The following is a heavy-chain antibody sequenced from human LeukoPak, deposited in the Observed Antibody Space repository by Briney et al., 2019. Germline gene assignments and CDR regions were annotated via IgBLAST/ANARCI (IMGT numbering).Heavy chain of an antibody. CDR3: AKDSVVGSPSYFDY. CDR2: ISGSGGST. V-gene: IGHV3-23*01. J-gene: IGHJ4*02. D-gene: IGHD2-2*01. CDR1: GSTFSSYA. Sequence: PGGSLRLSCAGSGSTFSSYAMSWVRQAPGKGLEWVSAISGSGGSTYYADSVKGRFTISRDNSKNTPYLQMNSLRAGDTAVYYCAKDSVVGSPSYFDYWGQGTLVTVSS.